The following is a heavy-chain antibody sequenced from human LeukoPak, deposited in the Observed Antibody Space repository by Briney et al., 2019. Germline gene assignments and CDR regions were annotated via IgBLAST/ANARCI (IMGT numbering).Heavy chain of an antibody. V-gene: IGHV3-21*01. D-gene: IGHD2-2*01. CDR3: ARDLSSSTSCYSY. Sequence: PGGSLRLSCAASGFTFNSHSMNWVRQAPGKGLEWVSSISPSGNYIYYADSVEGRFTTSRDNANNSLYLQMNSLTAEDTAVYYCARDLSSSTSCYSYWGQGTLVTVSS. J-gene: IGHJ4*02. CDR1: GFTFNSHS. CDR2: ISPSGNYI.